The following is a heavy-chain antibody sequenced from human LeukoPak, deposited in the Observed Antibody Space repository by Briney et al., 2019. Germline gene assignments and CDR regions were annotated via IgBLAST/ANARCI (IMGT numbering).Heavy chain of an antibody. V-gene: IGHV3-23*01. CDR2: ISTSGYGT. J-gene: IGHJ6*03. D-gene: IGHD3-10*01. Sequence: AGTLRLSCAASGFTFGSYGMSWVRQAPGKGLEWVSAISTSGYGTYYADSVKGRFTISRDNSKNTLYLQMNSLKGDDTAVYHCAKDSAFYYIDVWGKGTTVIISS. CDR1: GFTFGSYG. CDR3: AKDSAFYYIDV.